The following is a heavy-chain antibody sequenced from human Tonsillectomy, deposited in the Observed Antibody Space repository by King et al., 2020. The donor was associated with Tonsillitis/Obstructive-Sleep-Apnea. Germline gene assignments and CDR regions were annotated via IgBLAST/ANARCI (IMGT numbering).Heavy chain of an antibody. D-gene: IGHD5-12*01. CDR1: GFTFGDYA. V-gene: IGHV3-49*04. J-gene: IGHJ4*02. CDR2: IKNKAYGGTT. Sequence: DVQLVESGGGLVQPGRSLRLSCTASGFTFGDYAMSWVRQAPGKGLEWVGFIKNKAYGGTTEYAASVKGRFTISRDDSKSIAYLQMNSLKAEDTAVYYCTRDPSDYSGYGDYFDYWGQGTLVTVSS. CDR3: TRDPSDYSGYGDYFDY.